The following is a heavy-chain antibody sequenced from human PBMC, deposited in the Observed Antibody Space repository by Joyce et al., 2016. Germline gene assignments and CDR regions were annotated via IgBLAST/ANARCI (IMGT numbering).Heavy chain of an antibody. CDR3: AKEDGYANGFGDAFDL. CDR2: IIGSGATS. Sequence: EVQLLESGGGLVQPGGSLRLSCAASGFTFRSSALSWVRQAPGKGLEWVSSIIGSGATSYYADPIKGRFTISRDNSKNILYLQMTSLRGEDTGIYYCAKEDGYANGFGDAFDLWGQGTMVTVS. V-gene: IGHV3-23*01. D-gene: IGHD3-10*01. J-gene: IGHJ3*01. CDR1: GFTFRSSA.